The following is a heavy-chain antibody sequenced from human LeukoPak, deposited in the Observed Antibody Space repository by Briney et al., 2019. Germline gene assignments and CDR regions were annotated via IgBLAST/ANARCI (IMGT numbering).Heavy chain of an antibody. CDR1: GFTFSSYW. CDR3: ASKGNYDFWSGSES. V-gene: IGHV3-74*01. Sequence: PVGSLRLSCVASGFTFSSYWMHWVRQAPGKGLVWVSRINSDGSSTSYADSVKGRFTISRDNAKNTLYLQMNSLRAEDTAVYYCASKGNYDFWSGSESWGQGTLVTVSS. J-gene: IGHJ4*02. CDR2: INSDGSST. D-gene: IGHD3-3*01.